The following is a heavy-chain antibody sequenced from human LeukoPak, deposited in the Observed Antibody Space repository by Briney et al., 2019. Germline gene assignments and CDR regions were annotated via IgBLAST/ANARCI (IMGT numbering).Heavy chain of an antibody. J-gene: IGHJ4*02. Sequence: SQTLSLTCTVSGGSISSGDYYWSWIRQPPGEGLEWIGYIYYSGSTYYNPSLKSRVTISVDTSKDQFSLKLSSVTAADTAVYYCVSRFSGYFVNWGQGTLVTVSS. D-gene: IGHD3-22*01. CDR2: IYYSGST. CDR3: VSRFSGYFVN. CDR1: GGSISSGDYY. V-gene: IGHV4-30-4*01.